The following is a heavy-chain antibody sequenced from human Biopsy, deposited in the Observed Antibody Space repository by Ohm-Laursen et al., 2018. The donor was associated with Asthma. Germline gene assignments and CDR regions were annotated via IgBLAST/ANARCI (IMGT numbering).Heavy chain of an antibody. Sequence: ASVKVSCKASGYTFTSYAMHWVRQAPGQRLEWMGWINAGNGNTKYSQKFQGRVTITRDTSASTAYMELSSLRSEDTAMYYCARTCYDFLTGQVNDAFALWGQGTMVTVSS. J-gene: IGHJ3*01. V-gene: IGHV1-3*01. D-gene: IGHD3-9*01. CDR2: INAGNGNT. CDR1: GYTFTSYA. CDR3: ARTCYDFLTGQVNDAFAL.